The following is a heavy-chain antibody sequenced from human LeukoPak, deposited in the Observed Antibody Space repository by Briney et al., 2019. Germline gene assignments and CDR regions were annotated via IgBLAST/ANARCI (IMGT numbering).Heavy chain of an antibody. CDR1: GYSLLYLS. V-gene: IGHV1-24*01. J-gene: IGHJ4*02. D-gene: IGHD4-17*01. CDR3: AKSHGDYGLLDY. Sequence: ASVTDSCKVSGYSLLYLSLHWVRQAPGNGLDWMGGFDPEDGEPIYAQKFQGSLSMTEDTSKDTGYMELRTLRSEDTALYYCAKSHGDYGLLDYWGQGTLVTVSS. CDR2: FDPEDGEP.